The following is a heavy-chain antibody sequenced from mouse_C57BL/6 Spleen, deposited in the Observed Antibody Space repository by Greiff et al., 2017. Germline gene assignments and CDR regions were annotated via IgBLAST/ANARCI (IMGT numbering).Heavy chain of an antibody. D-gene: IGHD2-4*01. CDR1: GYTFTSYW. J-gene: IGHJ3*01. V-gene: IGHV1-64*01. Sequence: QVQLKQPGAELVKPGASVKLSCKASGYTFTSYWMHWVKQRPGQGLEWIGMIHPNSGSTNYNEKFKSKATLTVDKSSSTAYMQLSSLTSEDSAVYYCARSSPYDYDGAWFAYWGQGTLVTVSA. CDR3: ARSSPYDYDGAWFAY. CDR2: IHPNSGST.